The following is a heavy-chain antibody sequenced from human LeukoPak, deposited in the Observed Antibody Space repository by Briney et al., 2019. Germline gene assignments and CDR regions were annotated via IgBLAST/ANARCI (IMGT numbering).Heavy chain of an antibody. V-gene: IGHV3-30*04. CDR1: GFTFSSYA. D-gene: IGHD6-19*01. J-gene: IGHJ4*02. CDR2: ISYDGSNK. CDR3: TRAVASSSGWYADY. Sequence: GGSLRLSCAASGFTFSSYAMHWVRQAPGKGLEWVAVISYDGSNKYYADSVKGRFTISRDNSKNTLYLQMNSLRAEDTAVYYCTRAVASSSGWYADYWGQGTLVTVSS.